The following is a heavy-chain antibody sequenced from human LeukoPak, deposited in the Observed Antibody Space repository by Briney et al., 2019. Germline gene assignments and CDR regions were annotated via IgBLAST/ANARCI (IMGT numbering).Heavy chain of an antibody. V-gene: IGHV1-18*01. D-gene: IGHD1-26*01. CDR1: GYTFTSYG. J-gene: IGHJ4*02. CDR2: ISAYNGNT. Sequence: ASVKVSCKASGYTFTSYGISWVRQAPGQGLEWMGWISAYNGNTNYAQKLQGRVTMTTDTSTSTAYMELRSLRSDDTAVYYCARDSGSYYALGTFDYWGQGTLVNVSS. CDR3: ARDSGSYYALGTFDY.